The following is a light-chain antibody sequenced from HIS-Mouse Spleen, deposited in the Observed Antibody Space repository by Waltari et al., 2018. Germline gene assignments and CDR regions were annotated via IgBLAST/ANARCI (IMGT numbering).Light chain of an antibody. J-gene: IGKJ2*01. Sequence: DIQLTQSPSFLSASVGDRVTITCRASQGISSYLAWYQQKPGKAPKLLIYAASTLQSGVPSRFSGSGSGTEFTLTISSLQPEDFATYYCQQLNSYPYTFGQGTKLRSN. CDR3: QQLNSYPYT. CDR1: QGISSY. V-gene: IGKV1-9*01. CDR2: AAS.